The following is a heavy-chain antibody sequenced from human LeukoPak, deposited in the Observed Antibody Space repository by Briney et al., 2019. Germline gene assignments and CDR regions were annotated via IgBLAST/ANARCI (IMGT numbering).Heavy chain of an antibody. J-gene: IGHJ4*02. CDR2: IYYSGST. CDR1: GGSISDYY. V-gene: IGHV4-59*01. Sequence: PSETLSLTCTVSGGSISDYYWSWIRQPPGKGLEWIGYIYYSGSTNYNPSLESRVTISVDTSKSQFSLKLSSVTAADTAVYYCARVPIAAAGRYHFDYWGQGTLVTVSS. CDR3: ARVPIAAAGRYHFDY. D-gene: IGHD6-13*01.